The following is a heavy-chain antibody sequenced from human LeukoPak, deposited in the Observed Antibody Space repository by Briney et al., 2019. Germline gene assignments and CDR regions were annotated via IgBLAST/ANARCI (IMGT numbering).Heavy chain of an antibody. CDR3: ASNWSDFDY. Sequence: PSETLSLTCTVSGGSISSGGYSWSWIRQHPGKGLEWIGYIYYSGSTYYNPSLKSRVTISVDTSKNQFSLKLSSVTAADTAVYYCASNWSDFDYWGQGILVTVSS. V-gene: IGHV4-31*03. CDR2: IYYSGST. D-gene: IGHD1-1*01. CDR1: GGSISSGGYS. J-gene: IGHJ4*02.